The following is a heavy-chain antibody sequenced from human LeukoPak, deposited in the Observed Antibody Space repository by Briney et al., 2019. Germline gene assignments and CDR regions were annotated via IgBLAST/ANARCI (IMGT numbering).Heavy chain of an antibody. D-gene: IGHD4/OR15-4a*01. Sequence: GGSLRLSCAASGFTFSSYSMNWVRQAPGKGLEWVSSISSSSSFTYYADSVKGRFTMSRDNSKNALYLQMSSLRAEDTAVYYCVKRLNNYFDYWGQGTLVTVSS. V-gene: IGHV3-21*01. J-gene: IGHJ4*02. CDR2: ISSSSSFT. CDR1: GFTFSSYS. CDR3: VKRLNNYFDY.